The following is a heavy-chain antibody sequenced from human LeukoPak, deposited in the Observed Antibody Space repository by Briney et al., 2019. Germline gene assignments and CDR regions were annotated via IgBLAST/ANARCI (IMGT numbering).Heavy chain of an antibody. D-gene: IGHD2-8*02. CDR2: INHSGST. V-gene: IGHV4-34*01. CDR1: GGSFSGYY. Sequence: SETLSLTCAVYGGSFSGYYCSWIRQPPGKGLEWIGEINHSGSTNYNPSLKSRVTISVDTSKNQFSLKLSSVTAADTAVYYCARVQSFRGLLVVYAPTYYYYYMDVWGKGNTVTVSS. J-gene: IGHJ6*03. CDR3: ARVQSFRGLLVVYAPTYYYYYMDV.